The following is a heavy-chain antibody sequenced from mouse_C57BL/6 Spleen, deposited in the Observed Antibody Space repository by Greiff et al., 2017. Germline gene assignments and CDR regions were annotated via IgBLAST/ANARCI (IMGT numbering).Heavy chain of an antibody. CDR1: GFSLTSYG. CDR2: IWSGGST. Sequence: QVQLKESGPGLVQPSQSLSITCTVSGFSLTSYGVHWVRQPPGKGLEWLGVIWSGGSTDYNAAFISRLSISKDNSKSQVFFKMNSLQADDAAIYYCAIYGYDVAMDYWGQGTSVTVSS. CDR3: AIYGYDVAMDY. J-gene: IGHJ4*01. D-gene: IGHD2-2*01. V-gene: IGHV2-4*01.